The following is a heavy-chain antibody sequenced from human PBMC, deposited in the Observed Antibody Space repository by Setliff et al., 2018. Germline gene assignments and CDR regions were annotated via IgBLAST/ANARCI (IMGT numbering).Heavy chain of an antibody. CDR2: MNPNSGNT. CDR1: GYTFTSYD. Sequence: ASVKVSCKASGYTFTSYDINWVRQATGQGLEWMGWMNPNSGNTGYAQKFQGRVTITRNTSISTAYMELSSLRSEDTAVYYCARVKVIVGATPRTYYMDVWGKGTTATVSS. V-gene: IGHV1-8*03. D-gene: IGHD1-26*01. J-gene: IGHJ6*03. CDR3: ARVKVIVGATPRTYYMDV.